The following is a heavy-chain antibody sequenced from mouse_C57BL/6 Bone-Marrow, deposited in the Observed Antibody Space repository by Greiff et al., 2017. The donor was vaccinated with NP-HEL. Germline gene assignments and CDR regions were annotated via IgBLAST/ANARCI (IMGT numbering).Heavy chain of an antibody. CDR2: IYPGSGST. Sequence: QVQLKESGAELVKPGASVKMSCKASGYTFTSYWITWVKQRPGQGLEWIGDIYPGSGSTNYNEKFKSKATLTVDTSSSTAYMQLSSLTSEDSAVYYCARIDYDDYYAMDYWGQGTSVTVSS. D-gene: IGHD2-4*01. CDR1: GYTFTSYW. J-gene: IGHJ4*01. CDR3: ARIDYDDYYAMDY. V-gene: IGHV1-55*01.